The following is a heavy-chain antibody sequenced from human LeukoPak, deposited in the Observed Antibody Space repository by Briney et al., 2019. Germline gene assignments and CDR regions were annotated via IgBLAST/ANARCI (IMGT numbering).Heavy chain of an antibody. CDR2: ISADGRA. CDR1: GMNFEKYG. J-gene: IGHJ6*02. V-gene: IGHV3-43*02. Sequence: GGSLRLSCVASGMNFEKYGMHWVRQRPGKGLEWVAVISADGRADHADSVKGRFTVSRDNSKESLFLDMSSLRDEDSALYYCATWAFYHGLDAWAKGPRSSSP. D-gene: IGHD1-26*01. CDR3: ATWAFYHGLDA.